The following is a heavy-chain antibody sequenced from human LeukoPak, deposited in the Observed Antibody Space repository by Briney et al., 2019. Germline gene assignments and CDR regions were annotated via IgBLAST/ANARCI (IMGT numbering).Heavy chain of an antibody. CDR1: GFTFSSYS. Sequence: GGSLRLSCAASGFTFSSYSMNWVRQAPGKGLEWVSSISSSSSYIYYADSVKGRFTISRDNAKNSLYLQMNSLRAEDTAVYYCARESYSSSWYEGNYFDYWGQGTRVTVSS. V-gene: IGHV3-21*01. CDR3: ARESYSSSWYEGNYFDY. CDR2: ISSSSSYI. J-gene: IGHJ4*02. D-gene: IGHD6-13*01.